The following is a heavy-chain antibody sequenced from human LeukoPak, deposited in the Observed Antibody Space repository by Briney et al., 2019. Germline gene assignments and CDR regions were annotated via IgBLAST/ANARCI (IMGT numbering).Heavy chain of an antibody. CDR1: GFTFSSYA. D-gene: IGHD7-27*01. J-gene: IGHJ4*02. V-gene: IGHV3-23*01. CDR3: AKAKNPTGDPFDY. Sequence: PGGSLRPSCAASGFTFSSYAMTWVRQAPGKGLEWVSTISGSGGSTYYADSVKGRFTISRDNSKNTLYLQMNSLRAEDTAVYYCAKAKNPTGDPFDYWGQGTLVTVSS. CDR2: ISGSGGST.